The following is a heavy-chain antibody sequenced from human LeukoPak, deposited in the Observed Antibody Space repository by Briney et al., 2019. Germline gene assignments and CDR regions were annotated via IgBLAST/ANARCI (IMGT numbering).Heavy chain of an antibody. J-gene: IGHJ6*02. CDR3: ARDGSGSYYGMDV. V-gene: IGHV3-21*04. CDR1: GFTFSDYS. CDR2: ISSRSAYI. D-gene: IGHD3-10*01. Sequence: GGSLRLSCAASGFTFSDYSMNWVRQAPGKGLEWVSSISSRSAYIHYTDSVKGRFTISRDNAKNSLYLQMNSLRAEDTAVYYCARDGSGSYYGMDVWGQGTTVTVSS.